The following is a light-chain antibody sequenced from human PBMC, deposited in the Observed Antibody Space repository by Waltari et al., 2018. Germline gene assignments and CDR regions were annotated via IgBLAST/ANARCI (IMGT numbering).Light chain of an antibody. V-gene: IGKV3-20*01. Sequence: EIVLTQSPGTLSLSPGERATLSCRASQSVSSSYLAWYQQKPGQAPRVLIHGASNRATGIPDRFSCSGSGTDFTLTINRLEPEDFAVYYCQQYGSSPWTFGQGTKVEIK. CDR3: QQYGSSPWT. CDR2: GAS. J-gene: IGKJ1*01. CDR1: QSVSSSY.